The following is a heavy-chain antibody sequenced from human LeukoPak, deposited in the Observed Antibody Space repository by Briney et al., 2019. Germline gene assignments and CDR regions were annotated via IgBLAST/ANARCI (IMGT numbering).Heavy chain of an antibody. CDR3: ARDPAYGDYEGTY. Sequence: GASVKVSCKASGYTFTGYYMHWVRQAPGQGLEWMGIINPSGGGTSYAQKFQGRVTITTDESTSTAYMELSSLRSEDTAVYYCARDPAYGDYEGTYWGQGTLVTVSS. CDR1: GYTFTGYY. J-gene: IGHJ4*02. D-gene: IGHD4-17*01. CDR2: INPSGGGT. V-gene: IGHV1-46*01.